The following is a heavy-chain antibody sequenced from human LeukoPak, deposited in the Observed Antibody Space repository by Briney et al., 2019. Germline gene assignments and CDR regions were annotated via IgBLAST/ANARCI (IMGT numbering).Heavy chain of an antibody. CDR3: ARDVGGDPAAVEGFDI. V-gene: IGHV4-34*01. D-gene: IGHD2-2*01. CDR1: GGSFSGYY. CDR2: INHSGSA. J-gene: IGHJ3*02. Sequence: SETLSLTCAVYGGSFSGYYWSWIRQPPGKGLEWIGEINHSGSANYNPSLKSRVTISVDTSKNQFSLKLSSVTAADTAVYYCARDVGGDPAAVEGFDIWGQGTMFTVSS.